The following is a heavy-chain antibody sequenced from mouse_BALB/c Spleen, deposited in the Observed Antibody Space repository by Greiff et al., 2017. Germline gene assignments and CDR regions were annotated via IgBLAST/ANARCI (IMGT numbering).Heavy chain of an antibody. CDR1: GYTFTSYV. D-gene: IGHD1-2*01. Sequence: VQLQQSGPELVKPGASVKMSCKASGYTFTSYVMHWVKQKPGQGLEWIGYINPYNDGTKYNEKFKGKATLTSDKSSSTAYMELSSLTSEDSAVYYCARGNLRPAMDYWGQGTTLTVSS. CDR2: INPYNDGT. CDR3: ARGNLRPAMDY. V-gene: IGHV1-14*01. J-gene: IGHJ2*01.